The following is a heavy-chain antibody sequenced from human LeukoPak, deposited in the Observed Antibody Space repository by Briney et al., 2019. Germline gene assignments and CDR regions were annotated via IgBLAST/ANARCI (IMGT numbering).Heavy chain of an antibody. J-gene: IGHJ4*02. D-gene: IGHD1-14*01. Sequence: PGGSLRLSCAAFGFTFSSYAMSWVRQAPGQGLEWISGIYGNGREKFYADSVKGRFTISRDNSKNTLFLYMDTLRAEDTALYYCAKDLTPDGVWDIDYWGRGTLVTVSS. CDR2: IYGNGREK. CDR3: AKDLTPDGVWDIDY. V-gene: IGHV3-23*01. CDR1: GFTFSSYA.